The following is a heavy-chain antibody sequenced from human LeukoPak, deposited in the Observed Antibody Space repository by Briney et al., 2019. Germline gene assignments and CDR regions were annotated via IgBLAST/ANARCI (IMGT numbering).Heavy chain of an antibody. D-gene: IGHD3-10*01. CDR2: IKQDGSEK. CDR3: AKVMWKSGSHPIDY. CDR1: GFTFSSYW. Sequence: GGSLRLSCAASGFTFSSYWMSWVRQAPGKGLEWVANIKQDGSEKYYVDSVKGRFTISRDNAKNSLYLQMNSLRAEDTAVYYCAKVMWKSGSHPIDYWGQGTLVTVSS. V-gene: IGHV3-7*01. J-gene: IGHJ4*02.